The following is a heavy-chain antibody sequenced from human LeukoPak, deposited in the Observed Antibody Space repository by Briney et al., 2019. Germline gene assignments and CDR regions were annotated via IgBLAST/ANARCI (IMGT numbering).Heavy chain of an antibody. Sequence: PGGSLRLSCAASGFTFSSYSMNWVRQAPGRGLEWVSYISGSSRPIYYADSVKGRFTISRDNSKNTLYVQVNSLGTEDTAAYYCAKGSYYDSSGSFYFDYWGQGTLVTVSS. J-gene: IGHJ4*02. D-gene: IGHD3-22*01. V-gene: IGHV3-48*01. CDR2: ISGSSRPI. CDR3: AKGSYYDSSGSFYFDY. CDR1: GFTFSSYS.